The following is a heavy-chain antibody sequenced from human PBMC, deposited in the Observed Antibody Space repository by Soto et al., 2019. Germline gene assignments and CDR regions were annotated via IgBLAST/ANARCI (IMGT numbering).Heavy chain of an antibody. CDR1: GYTFNDFG. V-gene: IGHV1-18*01. CDR3: ARDIGFDLVY. J-gene: IGHJ4*02. Sequence: QVQLVQSGAEVQKPGASVKVSCKTSGYTFNDFGITWVRQAPGLGLEWLGWIYSKAGTRNFSPKLQGRVVMTTGTYRTTAYIELTSLAFVVSAVYFCARDIGFDLVYWGQGALVTVSS. CDR2: IYSKAGTR. D-gene: IGHD5-12*01.